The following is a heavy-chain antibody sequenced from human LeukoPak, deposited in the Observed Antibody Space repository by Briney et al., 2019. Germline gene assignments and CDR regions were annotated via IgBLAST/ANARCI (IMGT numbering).Heavy chain of an antibody. CDR3: ARGKVVAGTPGQNSWDY. Sequence: SQTLSLTCTVSGGSVSSGSYYWNWIRQPAGKGLEWIGRIYTTGSTTGSTTYNPSLKSRVTMSVDTSKNQFSLKLSSVAAADTAVYYCARGKVVAGTPGQNSWDYWGQGTLVTVSS. J-gene: IGHJ4*02. CDR2: IYTTGSTTGST. V-gene: IGHV4-61*02. CDR1: GGSVSSGSYY. D-gene: IGHD6-19*01.